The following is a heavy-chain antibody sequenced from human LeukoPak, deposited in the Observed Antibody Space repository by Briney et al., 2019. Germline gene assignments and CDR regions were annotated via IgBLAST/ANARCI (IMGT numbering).Heavy chain of an antibody. D-gene: IGHD3-22*01. V-gene: IGHV4-59*01. J-gene: IGHJ6*02. Sequence: EPSETLSLTCTVSGDSISDYYWSWLRRPPGKGLEWIAYINYSGSTHYNPSLKSRVTISIDTSKNQISLRLSSVRAADTAVYYCARGDSGGYFRYYYYGMDVWGQGTTVTVSS. CDR3: ARGDSGGYFRYYYYGMDV. CDR2: INYSGST. CDR1: GDSISDYY.